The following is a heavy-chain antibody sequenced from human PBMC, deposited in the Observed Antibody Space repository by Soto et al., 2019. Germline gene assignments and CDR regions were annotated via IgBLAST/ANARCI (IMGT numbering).Heavy chain of an antibody. CDR3: AKEADISGYHPDY. Sequence: GGFLRLSCTASGFTFGDYGMSWVRQAPGKGLEWVSVISGSGGSTHYADSVKGRSTISRDNSKNTLYLQVNSLRAEDTAVYYCAKEADISGYHPDYWGQGTQVTVSS. CDR1: GFTFGDYG. V-gene: IGHV3-23*01. D-gene: IGHD3-22*01. CDR2: ISGSGGST. J-gene: IGHJ4*02.